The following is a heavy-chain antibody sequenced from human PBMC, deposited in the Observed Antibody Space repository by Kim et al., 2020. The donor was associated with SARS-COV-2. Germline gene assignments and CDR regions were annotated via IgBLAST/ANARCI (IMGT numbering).Heavy chain of an antibody. J-gene: IGHJ5*02. V-gene: IGHV4-59*08. CDR1: GGSISSYY. CDR3: ARQSYYDFWSGYSDNWFDP. D-gene: IGHD3-3*01. CDR2: IYYSGST. Sequence: SETLSLTCTVSGGSISSYYWSWIRQPPGKGLEWIGYIYYSGSTNYNPSLKSRVTISVDTSKNQFSLKLSSVTAADTAVYYCARQSYYDFWSGYSDNWFDPWGQGTLVTVSS.